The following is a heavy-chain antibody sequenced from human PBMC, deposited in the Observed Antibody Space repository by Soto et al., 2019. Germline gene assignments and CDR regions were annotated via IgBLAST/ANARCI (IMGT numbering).Heavy chain of an antibody. J-gene: IGHJ3*02. Sequence: VGSLRLSCAASGFTFSSYSMNWVRQAPGKGLEWVSSISSSSSYIYYADSVKGRFTISRDNAKNSLYLQMNSLRAEDTAVYYCARSGLHSDTTGIWGQGTMVTVSS. CDR2: ISSSSSYI. D-gene: IGHD4-17*01. CDR3: ARSGLHSDTTGI. V-gene: IGHV3-21*01. CDR1: GFTFSSYS.